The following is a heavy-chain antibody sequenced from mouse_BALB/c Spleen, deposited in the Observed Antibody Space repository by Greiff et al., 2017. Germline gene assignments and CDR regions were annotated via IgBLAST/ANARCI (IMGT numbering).Heavy chain of an antibody. D-gene: IGHD2-14*01. CDR3: ARSYRYDYYAMDY. V-gene: IGHV1-7*01. Sequence: VQLQQSGAELAKPGASVKMSCKASGYTFTSYWMHWVKQRPGQGLEWIGYINPSTGYTEYNQKFKDKATLTADKSSSTAYMQLSSLTSEDSAVYYCARSYRYDYYAMDYWGQGTSVTVSS. CDR1: GYTFTSYW. CDR2: INPSTGYT. J-gene: IGHJ4*01.